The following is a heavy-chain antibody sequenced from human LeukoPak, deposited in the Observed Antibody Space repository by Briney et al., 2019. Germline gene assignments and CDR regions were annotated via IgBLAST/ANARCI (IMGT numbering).Heavy chain of an antibody. CDR2: ISSSGSTI. CDR3: VIELYGYVWRSSRFDAFDI. Sequence: GGSLRLSCAASGFTFSSYEMNWVRQAPGKGLEWVSYISSSGSTIYYADSVKGRFTISRDNAKNSLYLQMNSLRAEDTAVYYCVIELYGYVWRSSRFDAFDIWGGRTMVTVSS. V-gene: IGHV3-48*03. CDR1: GFTFSSYE. J-gene: IGHJ3*02. D-gene: IGHD3-16*02.